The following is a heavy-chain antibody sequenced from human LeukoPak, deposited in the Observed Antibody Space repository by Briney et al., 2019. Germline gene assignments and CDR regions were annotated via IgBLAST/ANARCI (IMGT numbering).Heavy chain of an antibody. CDR3: ARSHDWELLPFY. V-gene: IGHV1-2*02. Sequence: ASVKVSCKTSGYTFTGHQIHWVRQAPGEGLEWMGWINPNTGASHCVQKFQGRVIMTRDTSLRTAYMELSSLRSDDTAVYYCARSHDWELLPFYWGQGTLVTVSS. J-gene: IGHJ1*01. CDR1: GYTFTGHQ. D-gene: IGHD1-7*01. CDR2: INPNTGAS.